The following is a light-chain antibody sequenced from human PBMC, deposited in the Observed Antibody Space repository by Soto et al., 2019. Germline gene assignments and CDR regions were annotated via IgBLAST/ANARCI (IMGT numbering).Light chain of an antibody. Sequence: DIQMTQSPSSLSASVGDRVTITCRASQGIRNELGWYQQKPGKAPKRLIYDASSLQSGVPSRFSDSGSGTEFTLTISSLQPEDFATYYCLQHNNYPWTFGQGTKVEIK. CDR1: QGIRNE. CDR3: LQHNNYPWT. CDR2: DAS. V-gene: IGKV1-17*01. J-gene: IGKJ1*01.